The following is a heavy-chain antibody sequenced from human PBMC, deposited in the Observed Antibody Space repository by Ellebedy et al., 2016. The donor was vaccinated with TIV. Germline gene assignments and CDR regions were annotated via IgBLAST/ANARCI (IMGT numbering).Heavy chain of an antibody. CDR1: GFSFRSYW. V-gene: IGHV3-7*01. CDR3: ARRGSYGDYAVQINPWFDP. CDR2: LRADGDEK. D-gene: IGHD4-17*01. Sequence: GESLKISCAASGFSFRSYWMSWVRQAPRKGLEWVANLRADGDEKYYVDSVKGRFTISRDNAKNSLYLQMNGLRAEDTAVYYCARRGSYGDYAVQINPWFDPWGQGTLVTVSS. J-gene: IGHJ5*02.